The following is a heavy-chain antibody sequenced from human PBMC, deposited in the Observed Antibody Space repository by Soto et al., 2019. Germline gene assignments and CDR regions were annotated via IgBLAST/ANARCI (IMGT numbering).Heavy chain of an antibody. Sequence: SETLSLTCTVSGGSINSGAYYWSWIRQHPGKGLEWIGEIYHSGSTNYNPSLKSRVTISVDKSKNQFSLKLSSVTAADTAVYYFARGNRYGSGSYMGDYYYYYGMDVWGQGTTVT. CDR2: IYHSGST. J-gene: IGHJ6*02. CDR3: ARGNRYGSGSYMGDYYYYYGMDV. V-gene: IGHV4-39*07. CDR1: GGSINSGAYY. D-gene: IGHD3-10*01.